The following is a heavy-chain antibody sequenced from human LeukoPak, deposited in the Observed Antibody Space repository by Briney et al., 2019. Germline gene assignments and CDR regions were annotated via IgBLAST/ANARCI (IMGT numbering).Heavy chain of an antibody. J-gene: IGHJ4*02. V-gene: IGHV3-23*01. CDR3: LKDLTGTWSFDY. D-gene: IGHD3-9*01. CDR1: GFTFSSHA. CDR2: IDISGSNT. Sequence: GGSLRLSCAASGFTFSSHAMSWVRQAPGKGLEWVSGIDISGSNTYYAESVKDRFTISKDNSGNALYVQLTSLRFEARALSYCLKDLTGTWSFDYWGQGTLVTVSS.